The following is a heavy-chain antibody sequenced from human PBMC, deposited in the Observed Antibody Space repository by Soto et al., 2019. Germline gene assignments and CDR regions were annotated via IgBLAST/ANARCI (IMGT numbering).Heavy chain of an antibody. CDR3: AKPLQQWLLQGSGVDV. CDR2: ISGDTATT. V-gene: IGHV3-23*01. Sequence: GWSLRLACASSVFSFNEYSMTWVRQAPGKGLQWVSAISGDTATTHYADSVKGRFTISRDNSRDTLYLQMNSLRVEDTAIYYCAKPLQQWLLQGSGVDVWGQGTTVTVSS. D-gene: IGHD6-19*01. J-gene: IGHJ6*02. CDR1: VFSFNEYS.